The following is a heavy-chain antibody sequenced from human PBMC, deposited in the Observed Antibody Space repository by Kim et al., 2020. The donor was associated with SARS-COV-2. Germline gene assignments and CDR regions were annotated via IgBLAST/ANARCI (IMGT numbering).Heavy chain of an antibody. J-gene: IGHJ5*02. Sequence: SETLSLTCTVSGGSISSYYWSWIRQPPGKGLEWIGYIYYSGSTNYNPSLKSRVTISVDTSKNQFSLKLSSVTAADTAVYYCARGSSLTIFGVVGWFDPWGPGTLLTVSS. CDR3: ARGSSLTIFGVVGWFDP. CDR1: GGSISSYY. CDR2: IYYSGST. D-gene: IGHD3-3*01. V-gene: IGHV4-59*01.